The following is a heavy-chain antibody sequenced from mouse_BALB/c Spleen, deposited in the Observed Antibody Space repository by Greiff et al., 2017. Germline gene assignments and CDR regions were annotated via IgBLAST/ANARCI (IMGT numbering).Heavy chain of an antibody. CDR3: ARSYYDYGYYFDY. Sequence: VQLQQSGPELVKPGASVKIPCKASGYTFTDYNMDWVKQSHGKSLEWIGDINPNNGGTIYNQKFKGKATLTVDKSSSTAYMELRSLTSEDTAVYYCARSYYDYGYYFDYWGQGTTLTVSS. CDR1: GYTFTDYN. V-gene: IGHV1-18*01. CDR2: INPNNGGT. J-gene: IGHJ2*01. D-gene: IGHD2-4*01.